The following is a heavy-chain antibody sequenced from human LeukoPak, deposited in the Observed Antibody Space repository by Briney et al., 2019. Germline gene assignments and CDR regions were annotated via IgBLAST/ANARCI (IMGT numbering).Heavy chain of an antibody. CDR2: IYSTGST. CDR1: GGSINFYY. Sequence: SETLSLTCTVSGGSINFYYWNWIRQPAGKGLEWIGRIYSTGSTNYSPSLKSRVTMSVDKSKNQFSLNLSSVTAADTAVYYCARGIADPYSFDSWGRESWSPSPQ. V-gene: IGHV4-4*07. J-gene: IGHJ4*02. D-gene: IGHD6-13*01. CDR3: ARGIADPYSFDS.